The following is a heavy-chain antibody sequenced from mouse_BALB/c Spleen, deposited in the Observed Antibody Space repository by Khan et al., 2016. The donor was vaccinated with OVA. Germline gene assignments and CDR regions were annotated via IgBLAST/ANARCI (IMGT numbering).Heavy chain of an antibody. J-gene: IGHJ4*01. Sequence: QVQLKESGPGLVAPSQSLSITCTVSGFSLTDYAVSWIRQPPGKGLEWLGVIWSDGSTTYNSTLKSRLIISKDNSKSQVFLKMNSLQTDDTAMYYCARQPYYHYYIMDYWGQGTSVTVSS. CDR2: IWSDGST. CDR1: GFSLTDYA. D-gene: IGHD2-10*01. CDR3: ARQPYYHYYIMDY. V-gene: IGHV2-6-5*01.